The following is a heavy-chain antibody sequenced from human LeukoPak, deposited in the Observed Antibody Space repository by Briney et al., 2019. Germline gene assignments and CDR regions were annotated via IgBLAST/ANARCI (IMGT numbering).Heavy chain of an antibody. Sequence: GRSLRLSCAASGFTFSSYGMHWVRQAPGKGLEWVAVISYDGSNKYYADSVKGRFTISRDNSKNTLYLQMNSLRAEDTAVYYCATPDYYDSSGYWDDAFDIWGQGTMVTVSS. V-gene: IGHV3-30*03. CDR3: ATPDYYDSSGYWDDAFDI. J-gene: IGHJ3*02. CDR2: ISYDGSNK. D-gene: IGHD3-22*01. CDR1: GFTFSSYG.